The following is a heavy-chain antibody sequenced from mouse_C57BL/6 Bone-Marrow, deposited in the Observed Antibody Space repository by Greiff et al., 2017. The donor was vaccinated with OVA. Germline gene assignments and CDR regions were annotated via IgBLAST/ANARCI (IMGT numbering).Heavy chain of an antibody. J-gene: IGHJ3*01. CDR2: IYPGDGDT. D-gene: IGHD3-3*01. Sequence: QVQLKQSGPELVKPGASVKISCKASGYAFSSSWMNWVKQRPGKGLEWIGRIYPGDGDTNYNGKFKGKATLTADKSSSTAYMQLSSLTSEDSAVYFCARLGDPWFAYWGQGTLGTVSA. CDR3: ARLGDPWFAY. CDR1: GYAFSSSW. V-gene: IGHV1-82*01.